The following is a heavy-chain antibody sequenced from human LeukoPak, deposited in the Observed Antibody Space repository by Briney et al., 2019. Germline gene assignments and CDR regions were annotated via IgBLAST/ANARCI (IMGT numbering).Heavy chain of an antibody. CDR2: INHSGGT. D-gene: IGHD3-10*01. CDR3: ARDGGYYGSGSYYDYYYGMDV. V-gene: IGHV4-34*01. J-gene: IGHJ6*02. Sequence: SETLSLTCAVYGGSFSGYYWSWIRQPPGKGLEWIGEINHSGGTNYNPSLKSRVTISVDTSKNQFSLKLSSVTAADTAVYYCARDGGYYGSGSYYDYYYGMDVWGQGTTVTVSS. CDR1: GGSFSGYY.